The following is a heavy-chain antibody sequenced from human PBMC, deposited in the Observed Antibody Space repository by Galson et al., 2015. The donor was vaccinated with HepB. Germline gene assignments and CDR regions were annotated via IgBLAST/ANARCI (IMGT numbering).Heavy chain of an antibody. CDR2: ISAYNGNT. V-gene: IGHV1-18*01. J-gene: IGHJ4*02. D-gene: IGHD3-9*01. CDR3: ARDGELRYFDWPNADY. CDR1: GYTFTSYG. Sequence: SVKVSCKASGYTFTSYGISWVRQAPGQGLEWMGWISAYNGNTNYAQKLQGRVTMTTDTSTSTAYMELRSLRSDDTAVYYCARDGELRYFDWPNADYWGQGTLVTVSS.